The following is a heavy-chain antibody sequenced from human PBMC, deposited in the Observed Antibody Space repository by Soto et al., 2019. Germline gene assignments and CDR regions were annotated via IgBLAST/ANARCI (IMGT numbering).Heavy chain of an antibody. CDR3: VRVGLVGATSLSNAWFDP. V-gene: IGHV3-53*01. J-gene: IGHJ5*02. CDR1: GFTVSSNY. D-gene: IGHD1-26*01. CDR2: IHPGGDT. Sequence: PGGSLRLSCAASGFTVSSNYMTWVRQAPGKGLEWVSSIHPGGDTFYADSVKGRFSFSRDNSKNTVYLQMNSLRVEDTAVYYCVRVGLVGATSLSNAWFDPWGQGTLVTVSS.